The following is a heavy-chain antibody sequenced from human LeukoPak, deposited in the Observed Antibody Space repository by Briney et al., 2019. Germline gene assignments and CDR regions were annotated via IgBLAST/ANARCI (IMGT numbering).Heavy chain of an antibody. V-gene: IGHV4-59*01. CDR2: IYFNGNT. CDR1: GGSISSYY. J-gene: IGHJ3*02. CDR3: ARSMRGWELLHDAFDI. D-gene: IGHD4-23*01. Sequence: PSETLSLTCTVSGGSISSYYWSWIRQPPGKGLEWIGYIYFNGNTNYNPSLKSRVSISVDTSKNQFFLKLNSVTAADTAVYYCARSMRGWELLHDAFDIWGLGTMVTVSS.